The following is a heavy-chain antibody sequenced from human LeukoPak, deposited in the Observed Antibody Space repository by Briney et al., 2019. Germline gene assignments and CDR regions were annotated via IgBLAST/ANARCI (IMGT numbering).Heavy chain of an antibody. CDR2: ISYDGSNK. D-gene: IGHD2-2*01. J-gene: IGHJ4*02. V-gene: IGHV3-30*04. CDR3: ARESCSSTSCHLALDY. CDR1: GFTFSSYA. Sequence: PGGSLRLSCAASGFTFSSYAMHWVRQAPGKGLEWVAVISYDGSNKYYADSVKGRFTISRDNSKNTLYLQMNSLRAEDTAVYYCARESCSSTSCHLALDYWGQGSLVTVSS.